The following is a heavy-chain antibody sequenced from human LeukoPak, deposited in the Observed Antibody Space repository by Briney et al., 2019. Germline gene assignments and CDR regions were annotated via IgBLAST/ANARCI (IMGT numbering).Heavy chain of an antibody. V-gene: IGHV3-23*01. CDR3: ASELYDFWSGYFVSLSADY. D-gene: IGHD3-3*01. CDR1: GFTFSSYA. CDR2: ISGSGGST. Sequence: GGSLRLSCAASGFTFSSYAMSWVRQAPGKGLEWVSAISGSGGSTYYADSVEGRFTISRDNSKNTLYLQMNGLRAEDTAVYYCASELYDFWSGYFVSLSADYWGQGTLVTVSS. J-gene: IGHJ4*02.